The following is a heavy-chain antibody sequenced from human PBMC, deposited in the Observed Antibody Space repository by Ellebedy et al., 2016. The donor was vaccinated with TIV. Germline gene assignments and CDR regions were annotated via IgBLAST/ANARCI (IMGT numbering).Heavy chain of an antibody. J-gene: IGHJ5*02. CDR1: GGSITGHY. D-gene: IGHD1-1*01. Sequence: MPSETLSLTCTVSGGSITGHYWSWIRQPPGKGLEWMGYFYYSGSTNYNPSLKSRVTISVDTSKNQFSLKLSSVTAADTAIYYCSRDRWNDGWFDPWGQGTLVTVSS. CDR3: SRDRWNDGWFDP. V-gene: IGHV4-59*11. CDR2: FYYSGST.